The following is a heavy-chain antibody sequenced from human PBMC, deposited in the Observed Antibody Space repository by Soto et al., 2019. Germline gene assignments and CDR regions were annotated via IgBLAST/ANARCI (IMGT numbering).Heavy chain of an antibody. Sequence: QVQLVESGGGVVQHGRSLRLSCAASGFTFSSYGMHWVRQAPGKGLEWVAVISYDGSNKYYADSVKGRFTISRDNSKNTLYLQMNSLRAEDTAVYYCAKDRAVAGTWFDPWGQGTLVTVSS. V-gene: IGHV3-30*18. D-gene: IGHD6-19*01. CDR1: GFTFSSYG. CDR2: ISYDGSNK. J-gene: IGHJ5*02. CDR3: AKDRAVAGTWFDP.